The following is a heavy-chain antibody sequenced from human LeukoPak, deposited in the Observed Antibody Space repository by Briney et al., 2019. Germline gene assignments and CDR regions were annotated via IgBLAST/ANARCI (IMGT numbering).Heavy chain of an antibody. D-gene: IGHD5-12*01. CDR1: GYTFTSYG. J-gene: IGHJ4*02. V-gene: IGHV1-18*01. CDR2: ISAYNGNT. CDR3: ATSYGPLSGYDLALGY. Sequence: ASVKVSCKASGYTFTSYGISWVRQAPGQGLEWMGWISAYNGNTNYAQKLQGRVTMTTDTSTSTAYMELRSLRSDDTAVYYCATSYGPLSGYDLALGYWGQGTLVTVSS.